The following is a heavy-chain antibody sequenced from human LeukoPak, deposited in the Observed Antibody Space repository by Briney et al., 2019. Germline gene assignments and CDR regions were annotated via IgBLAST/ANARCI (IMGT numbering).Heavy chain of an antibody. CDR2: FGGTGGDI. V-gene: IGHV3-23*01. Sequence: SCKASGFTFSTNAMAWVRQAPGKGLEWVSAFGGTGGDINYADSVKGRFTISRDNSKGILYLQMNSLRAEDTAVYYCAKDILRWAFDYWGQGVLVTVSS. CDR3: AKDILRWAFDY. J-gene: IGHJ4*02. CDR1: GFTFSTNA. D-gene: IGHD4-23*01.